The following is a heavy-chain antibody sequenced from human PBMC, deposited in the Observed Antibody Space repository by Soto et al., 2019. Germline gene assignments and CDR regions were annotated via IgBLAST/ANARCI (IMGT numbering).Heavy chain of an antibody. CDR1: GYTFTGYY. D-gene: IGHD7-27*01. Sequence: VSVKVSCKASGYTFTGYYMHWVRQAPGQGLEWMGWINPNSGGTNYVQKFQGWVTMTRDTSISTAYMELSRLRSDDTAVYYCARDRSGVPDAFDIWGQGTMVTVSS. V-gene: IGHV1-2*04. CDR2: INPNSGGT. J-gene: IGHJ3*02. CDR3: ARDRSGVPDAFDI.